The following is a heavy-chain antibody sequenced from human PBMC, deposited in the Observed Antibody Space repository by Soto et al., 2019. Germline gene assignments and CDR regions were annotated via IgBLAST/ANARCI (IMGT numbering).Heavy chain of an antibody. V-gene: IGHV3-30-3*01. J-gene: IGHJ6*02. CDR2: ISYDGSNK. CDR3: ARDRGWELSYFYYGMDV. Sequence: QVQLVESGGGVVQPGRSLRLSCAASGFTFSSYAMHWVRQAPGKGLEWVAVISYDGSNKYNADSVKGRFTISRDNSKNXXYLQMNSLRVEDTAVYYCARDRGWELSYFYYGMDVWGQGTTVTVSS. CDR1: GFTFSSYA. D-gene: IGHD3-16*02.